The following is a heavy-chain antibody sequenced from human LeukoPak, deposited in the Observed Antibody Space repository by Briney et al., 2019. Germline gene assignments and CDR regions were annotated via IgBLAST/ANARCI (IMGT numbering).Heavy chain of an antibody. J-gene: IGHJ4*02. Sequence: PGGSLRLSCAASGFTFSSYGMHWVRQAPGKGLEWVAVISYDGSNKYYADSVKGRFTISRDNSKNTLYLQMNSLRAEDTAVYYCAKERRNGSGSYYDPYFDYWGQGTLVTVSS. V-gene: IGHV3-30*18. CDR3: AKERRNGSGSYYDPYFDY. CDR2: ISYDGSNK. D-gene: IGHD3-10*01. CDR1: GFTFSSYG.